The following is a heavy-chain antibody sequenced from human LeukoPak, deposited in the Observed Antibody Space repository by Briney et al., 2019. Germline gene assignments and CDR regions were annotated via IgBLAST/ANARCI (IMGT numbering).Heavy chain of an antibody. CDR1: GFTSSNYW. J-gene: IGHJ5*01. CDR3: ARDTAGLDS. D-gene: IGHD2-21*02. Sequence: GGSLRLSCTASGFTSSNYWMSWVRQTPVKGLEWVANIKQDGSEKYYVDSVKGRFTISRDNAKNSLYLQMNSLRVEDTAVYYCARDTAGLDSWGQGTLVTVSS. CDR2: IKQDGSEK. V-gene: IGHV3-7*05.